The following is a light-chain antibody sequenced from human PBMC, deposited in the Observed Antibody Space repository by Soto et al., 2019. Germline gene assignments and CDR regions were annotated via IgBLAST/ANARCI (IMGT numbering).Light chain of an antibody. CDR3: QQSYSTPRT. Sequence: EMEMTQAVSYLCASVGARLTITSRASKSIGSYLNWYHQTPGKAPKLLIYAASSLQSGVPSRFSGSGSGTDFTLTIRSLQPEDFAIYYCQQSYSTPRTVGPGTKVDIK. V-gene: IGKV1-39*01. J-gene: IGKJ3*01. CDR2: AAS. CDR1: KSIGSY.